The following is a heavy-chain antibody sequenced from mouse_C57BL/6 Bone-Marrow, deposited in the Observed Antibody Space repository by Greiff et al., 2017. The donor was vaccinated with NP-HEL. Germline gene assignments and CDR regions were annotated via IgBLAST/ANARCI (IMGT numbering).Heavy chain of an antibody. CDR1: GFTFSDYY. Sequence: EVHLVESEGGLVQPGSSMKLSCTASGFTFSDYYMAWVRQVPEKGLEWVANINYDGSSTYYLDSLKSRFIISRDNAKNILYLQMSSLKSEDTATYYCAREDTTEWYFDGWGTGTTVTVSS. V-gene: IGHV5-16*01. D-gene: IGHD1-1*01. J-gene: IGHJ1*03. CDR2: INYDGSST. CDR3: AREDTTEWYFDG.